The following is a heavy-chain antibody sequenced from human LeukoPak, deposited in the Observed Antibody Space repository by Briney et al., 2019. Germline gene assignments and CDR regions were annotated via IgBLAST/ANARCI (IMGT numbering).Heavy chain of an antibody. CDR2: IYWDDDK. V-gene: IGHV2-5*02. Sequence: ESGPTLVKPTQTLTLTCTFSGFSLSTSGVGVGWVRQPPGKAREWLALIYWDDDKRYSPSLKSRLTITKDTSKNQVVLTMTNMDPVDTATYYCAHRSHVLRYFDWLFDFDYWGQGTLVTVSS. CDR1: GFSLSTSGVG. J-gene: IGHJ4*02. D-gene: IGHD3-9*01. CDR3: AHRSHVLRYFDWLFDFDY.